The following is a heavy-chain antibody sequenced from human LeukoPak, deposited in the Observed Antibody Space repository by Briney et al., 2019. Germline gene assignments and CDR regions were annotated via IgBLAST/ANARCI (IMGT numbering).Heavy chain of an antibody. Sequence: SQTLSLTCTVSGGSISSGSYYWSWIRQPAGKGLEWIGRIYTSGSTNYNPSLKSRVTISVDTSKNQFSLKLSSVTAADTAVYYCARGGPGWELPRYYYHMDVWGKGTTVTVSS. CDR3: ARGGPGWELPRYYYHMDV. D-gene: IGHD1-26*01. V-gene: IGHV4-61*02. CDR1: GGSISSGSYY. CDR2: IYTSGST. J-gene: IGHJ6*03.